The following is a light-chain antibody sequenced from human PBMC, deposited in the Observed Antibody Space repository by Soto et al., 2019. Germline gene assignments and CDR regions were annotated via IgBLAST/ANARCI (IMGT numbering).Light chain of an antibody. CDR3: QSYDSSLRALYF. J-gene: IGLJ1*01. Sequence: QSVLTQPPSVSGAPGQRVTISCTGSSSNIGAGYDVHWYQQLPGTAPKLLIYGNSNRPSGVPDRFSGSKSGTSASLAITGLQAEDEADYYCQSYDSSLRALYFFGTGTKVTVL. CDR2: GNS. V-gene: IGLV1-40*01. CDR1: SSNIGAGYD.